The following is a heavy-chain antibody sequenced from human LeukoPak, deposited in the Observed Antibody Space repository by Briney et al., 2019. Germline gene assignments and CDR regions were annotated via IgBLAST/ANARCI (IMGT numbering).Heavy chain of an antibody. D-gene: IGHD5-18*01. CDR3: ARERSGGYTYVF. V-gene: IGHV4-4*02. Sequence: SGTLSLTCAVPGGSISSGNWWTWVRLPPGKGLEWIGEIYHSGSTNYNPSLKSRVTISVDKSKNQFSLKLTSVTAADTAVYYCARERSGGYTYVFWGQGILVTVSS. CDR1: GGSISSGNW. J-gene: IGHJ4*02. CDR2: IYHSGST.